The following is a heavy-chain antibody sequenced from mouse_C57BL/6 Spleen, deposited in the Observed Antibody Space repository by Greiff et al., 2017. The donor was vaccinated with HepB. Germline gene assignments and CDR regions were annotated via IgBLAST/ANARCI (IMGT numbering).Heavy chain of an antibody. CDR1: GYTFTSYW. V-gene: IGHV1-59*01. Sequence: QVQLQQPGAELVRPGTSVKLSCKASGYTFTSYWMHWVKQRPGQGLEWIGVIDPSDSYTNYNQKFKGKATLTVDTSSSTAYMQLSSLTSEDSAVYYCARIYGNYVGVCFDYWGQGTTLTVSS. J-gene: IGHJ2*01. D-gene: IGHD2-1*01. CDR3: ARIYGNYVGVCFDY. CDR2: IDPSDSYT.